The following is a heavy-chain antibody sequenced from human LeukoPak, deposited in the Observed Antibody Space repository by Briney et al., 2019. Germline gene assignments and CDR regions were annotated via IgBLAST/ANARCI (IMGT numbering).Heavy chain of an antibody. J-gene: IGHJ4*02. CDR3: AKGGSSWYPFDY. V-gene: IGHV1-8*01. CDR1: GYTFTSYD. CDR2: MNPNSGNT. Sequence: ASVKVSCKASGYTFTSYDINWVRQATGQGLEWMGWMNPNSGNTGYAQKFQGRVTMTRNTSISTAYMELSSLRSEDTAVYYCAKGGSSWYPFDYWGQGTLVTVSS. D-gene: IGHD6-13*01.